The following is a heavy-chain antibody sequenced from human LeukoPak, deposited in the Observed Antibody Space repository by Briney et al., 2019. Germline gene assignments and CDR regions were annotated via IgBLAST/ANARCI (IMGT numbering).Heavy chain of an antibody. V-gene: IGHV3-21*01. CDR3: ARDQGYSSSWWAGNDLYYYYYMDV. Sequence: KSGGSLRLSCAASGFTFSSYSMNWVRQAPGKGLEWVSSISSSSSYIYYADSVKGRFTISRDNAKNSLYLQMNSLRAEDTAVYYCARDQGYSSSWWAGNDLYYYYYMDVWGKGTTVTVSS. CDR1: GFTFSSYS. J-gene: IGHJ6*03. CDR2: ISSSSSYI. D-gene: IGHD6-13*01.